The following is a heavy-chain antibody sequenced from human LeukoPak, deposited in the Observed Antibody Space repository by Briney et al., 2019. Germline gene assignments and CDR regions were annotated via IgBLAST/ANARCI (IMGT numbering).Heavy chain of an antibody. J-gene: IGHJ4*02. V-gene: IGHV4-59*12. D-gene: IGHD3-10*01. CDR3: ARDLYDSESYYHDY. Sequence: SETLSLTCTVSGGPISSFYWSWIRQSPGKGLEWIGYNYYSGSANYNPSLKSRITISVDTSKNQFSLKLSSVTAADTAVYYCARDLYDSESYYHDYWGQGTLVTVSS. CDR2: NYYSGSA. CDR1: GGPISSFY.